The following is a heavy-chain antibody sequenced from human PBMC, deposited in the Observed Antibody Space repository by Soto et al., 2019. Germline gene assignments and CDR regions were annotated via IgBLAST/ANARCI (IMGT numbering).Heavy chain of an antibody. CDR2: IFWDDDK. J-gene: IGHJ4*02. Sequence: QITLKESGPALVRPTQTLTLTCSFSGFSLTTRGVAVGWIRQPPGKALEWLALIFWDDDKWYSPSLRSRLTITDDTTKNQVALTMTNMDPVDTATYYCAHRSRGYAYYFDQWGQGTLVTVSS. D-gene: IGHD5-12*01. CDR1: GFSLTTRGVA. V-gene: IGHV2-5*02. CDR3: AHRSRGYAYYFDQ.